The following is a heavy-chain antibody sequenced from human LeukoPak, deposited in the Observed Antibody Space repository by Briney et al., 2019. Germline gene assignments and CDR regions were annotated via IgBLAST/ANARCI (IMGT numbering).Heavy chain of an antibody. CDR2: ISGSGGST. CDR1: GFTFSSYA. D-gene: IGHD6-13*01. V-gene: IGHV3-23*01. J-gene: IGHJ6*04. Sequence: GGSLSLSCAASGFTFSSYAMSWVRQAPGKGLEWVSAISGSGGSTYYADSVKGRFTIPRDNSKNTLYLLMNSLRAEDTAVYYCAKDQQQLVLHYYYYYGMDVWGKGTTVTVSS. CDR3: AKDQQQLVLHYYYYYGMDV.